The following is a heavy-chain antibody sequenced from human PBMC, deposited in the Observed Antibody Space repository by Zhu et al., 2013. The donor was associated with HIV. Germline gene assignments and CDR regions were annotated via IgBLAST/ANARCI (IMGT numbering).Heavy chain of an antibody. CDR2: ISAYNGNT. CDR3: ARDSPGYSSSWSDAFDI. V-gene: IGHV1-18*01. D-gene: IGHD6-13*01. CDR1: GYTFTSYG. Sequence: QVQLVQSGAEVKKPGASVKVSCKASGYTFTSYGISWVRQAPGQGLEWMGWISAYNGNTNYAQKLQGRVTMTTDTSTSTAYMELRSLRSDDTAVYYCARDSPGYSSSWSDAFDIWGQGTMVTVSS. J-gene: IGHJ3*02.